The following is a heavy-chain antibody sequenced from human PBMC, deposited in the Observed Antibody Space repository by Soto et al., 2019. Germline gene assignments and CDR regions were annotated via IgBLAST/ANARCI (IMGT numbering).Heavy chain of an antibody. CDR1: GYTFTSYY. Sequence: ASVKVSCKASGYTFTSYYMHWVRQAPGQGLEWMEIINPSGGSTSYARKFQGRVTMTRDTSTSTVYMGLSSLRSEDTAVYYCARDSPSGSYVLDYWGQGPLVTVSS. CDR3: ARDSPSGSYVLDY. CDR2: INPSGGST. J-gene: IGHJ4*02. D-gene: IGHD1-26*01. V-gene: IGHV1-46*01.